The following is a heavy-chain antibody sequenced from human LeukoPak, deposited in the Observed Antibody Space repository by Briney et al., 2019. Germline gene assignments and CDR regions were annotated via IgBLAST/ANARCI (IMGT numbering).Heavy chain of an antibody. V-gene: IGHV4-34*01. J-gene: IGHJ5*02. Sequence: PSETLSLTCAVYGGSFSGYYWSWIRQPPGKGLEWIGEINHSGSTNYNPSLKSRVTISVDTSKNQFSLKLSSVTAADTAVYYCARVAAVVSTHIDPWGQGTLVTVSS. CDR1: GGSFSGYY. CDR2: INHSGST. CDR3: ARVAAVVSTHIDP. D-gene: IGHD6-19*01.